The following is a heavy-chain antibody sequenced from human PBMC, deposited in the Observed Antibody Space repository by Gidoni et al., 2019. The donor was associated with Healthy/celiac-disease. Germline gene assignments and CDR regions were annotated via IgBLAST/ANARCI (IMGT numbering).Heavy chain of an antibody. D-gene: IGHD4-17*01. J-gene: IGHJ4*02. Sequence: QSTLKESGGTLVNPTQMLTPSCTIPGFPPRPRGVGVGWMRQPPGKAREWLALIYWNDDKRYSPSLKSRLTITKDTSKNQVVLTMTNMDPVDTATYYWAHFMTPADYGGKRVFDYWGQGTLVTVSS. CDR3: AHFMTPADYGGKRVFDY. CDR1: GFPPRPRGVG. CDR2: IYWNDDK. V-gene: IGHV2-5*01.